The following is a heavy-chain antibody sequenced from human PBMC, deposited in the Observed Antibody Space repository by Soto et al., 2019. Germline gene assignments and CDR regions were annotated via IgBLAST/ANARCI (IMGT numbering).Heavy chain of an antibody. CDR3: ASRSSSWGKYAY. J-gene: IGHJ4*02. V-gene: IGHV4-34*01. D-gene: IGHD6-13*01. CDR2: INHSGST. Sequence: PSETLSLTCAVYGGSFSGYYWSWIRQPPGKGLEWIGEINHSGSTNYNPSLKSRVTISVDTSKNQFSLKLSSVTAADTAVYYCASRSSSWGKYAYWGQGSLVTVSS. CDR1: GGSFSGYY.